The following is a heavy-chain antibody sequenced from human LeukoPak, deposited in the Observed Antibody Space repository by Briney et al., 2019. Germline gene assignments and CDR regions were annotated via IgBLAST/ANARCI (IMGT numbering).Heavy chain of an antibody. D-gene: IGHD2-2*01. J-gene: IGHJ4*02. CDR2: IESNGNEK. CDR3: ARGVTSWPQGPYHFDY. V-gene: IGHV3-30*02. Sequence: GGSLRLSCAVSGFTFSDYTMNWVRQAPGQGLEWVASIESNGNEKYSSDSLKDRFTISRDNSKNTLYLQLNTVRPEDTAVFYCARGVTSWPQGPYHFDYWGQGILITVSS. CDR1: GFTFSDYT.